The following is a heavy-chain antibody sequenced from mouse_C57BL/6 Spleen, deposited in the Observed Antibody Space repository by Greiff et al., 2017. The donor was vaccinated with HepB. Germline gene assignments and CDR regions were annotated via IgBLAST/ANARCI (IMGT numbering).Heavy chain of an antibody. CDR1: GYSITSGYY. CDR2: ISYDGSN. V-gene: IGHV3-6*01. D-gene: IGHD1-1*01. J-gene: IGHJ2*01. Sequence: DVKLQESGPGLVKPSQSLSLTCSVTGYSITSGYYWNWIRQFPGNKLEWMGYISYDGSNNYNPSLKNRISITRDTSKNQFFLKLNSVTTEDTATYYCARDSLFYYYGSSYFDYWGQGTTLTVSS. CDR3: ARDSLFYYYGSSYFDY.